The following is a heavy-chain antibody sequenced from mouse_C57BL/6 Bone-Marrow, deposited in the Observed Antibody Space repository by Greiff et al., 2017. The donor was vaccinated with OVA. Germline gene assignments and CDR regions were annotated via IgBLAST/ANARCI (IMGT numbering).Heavy chain of an antibody. J-gene: IGHJ3*01. V-gene: IGHV5-9-1*02. Sequence: EVQVVESGEGLVKPGGSLKLSCAASGFTFSSYAMSWVRQTPEKRLEWVAYISSGGDYIYYADTVKGRFTISRDNARNTLYLQMSSLKSEDTAMYYCTRENYYGSSYWFAYWGQGTLVTVSA. CDR1: GFTFSSYA. CDR3: TRENYYGSSYWFAY. D-gene: IGHD1-1*01. CDR2: ISSGGDYI.